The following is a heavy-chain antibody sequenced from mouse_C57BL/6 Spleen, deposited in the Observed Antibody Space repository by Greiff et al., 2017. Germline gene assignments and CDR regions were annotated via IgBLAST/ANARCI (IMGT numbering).Heavy chain of an antibody. CDR2: IYPGDGDT. CDR3: ARWGDVYSGGWFAY. Sequence: QVQLQQSGPELVKPGASVPISCKASGYAFSSSWMNWVKQRPGKGLEWIGRIYPGDGDTTYNGKFKGKATLTADKAYSTVYMQLSIQTSEYSAVYFCARWGDVYSGGWFAYWVQGTLVTVSA. J-gene: IGHJ3*01. D-gene: IGHD2-3*01. CDR1: GYAFSSSW. V-gene: IGHV1-82*01.